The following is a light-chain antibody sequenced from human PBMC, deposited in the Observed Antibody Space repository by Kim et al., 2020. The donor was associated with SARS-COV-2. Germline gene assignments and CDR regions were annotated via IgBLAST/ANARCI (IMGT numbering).Light chain of an antibody. CDR3: QAWDSITAV. Sequence: SYELTQPPSVSVSPGQTASITCSGDKLGDKYACWYQQKPGQSPVLVIYQDSKRPSGIPARFSGSNSGNTATLTISGTQAMDEADYYCQAWDSITAVFGGG. CDR1: KLGDKY. CDR2: QDS. V-gene: IGLV3-1*01. J-gene: IGLJ3*02.